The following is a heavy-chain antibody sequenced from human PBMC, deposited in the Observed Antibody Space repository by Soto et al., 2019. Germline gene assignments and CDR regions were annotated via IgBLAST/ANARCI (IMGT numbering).Heavy chain of an antibody. CDR1: GFTFSSYG. Sequence: QVQLVESGGGVVQPGRSLRLSCAASGFTFSSYGMHWVRQAPGKRLEWVAVIWYDGSNKYYADSVKGRFTISRDNSKNTLYLQMNSLTAEDTAVYYCARDVFPVLLWFGESFNGIDVWGQGTTVIVS. CDR3: ARDVFPVLLWFGESFNGIDV. D-gene: IGHD3-10*01. J-gene: IGHJ6*02. CDR2: IWYDGSNK. V-gene: IGHV3-33*01.